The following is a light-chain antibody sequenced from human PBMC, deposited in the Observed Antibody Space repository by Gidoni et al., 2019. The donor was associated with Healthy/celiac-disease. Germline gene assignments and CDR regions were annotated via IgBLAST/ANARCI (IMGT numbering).Light chain of an antibody. CDR1: QGISHY. V-gene: IGKV1-16*02. J-gene: IGKJ2*01. Sequence: DIQMNQYPSSLSASVVDRVTITSRASQGISHYLAWVQQKPGKAPKFLIYAASSLQSGVPSKFSGSGSGTDFTLTISSLQPEDFATYSCQQYNSYPHTFGQGTKLEIK. CDR2: AAS. CDR3: QQYNSYPHT.